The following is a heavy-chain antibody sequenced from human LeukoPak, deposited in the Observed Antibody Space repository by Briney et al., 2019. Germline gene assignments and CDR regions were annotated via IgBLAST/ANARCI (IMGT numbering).Heavy chain of an antibody. V-gene: IGHV1-2*02. CDR1: GYTFTGYY. Sequence: ASVSVSCKASGYTFTGYYMHWVRQAPGQGLEWMGWINPNSGGTNYAQKFQGRVTMTRDTSISTAYMELSRLRSDDTAVYYCARAEMATIDYFDYWGQGTLVTVSS. CDR2: INPNSGGT. J-gene: IGHJ4*02. CDR3: ARAEMATIDYFDY. D-gene: IGHD5-24*01.